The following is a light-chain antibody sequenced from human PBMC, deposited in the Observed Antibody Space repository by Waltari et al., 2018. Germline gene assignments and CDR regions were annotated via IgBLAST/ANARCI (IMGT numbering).Light chain of an antibody. V-gene: IGKV4-1*01. CDR2: WAS. J-gene: IGKJ1*01. CDR3: QQYYSAPWT. Sequence: DIVMTQSPDSLAVSLGERATINCKSSQSVLYSSNNKSYLAWYQHKPGQPPKLRIYWASTRESGVPDRFRGSGSGTDVTLTISSLQAEDVAVYYGQQYYSAPWTFGQGTKVEI. CDR1: QSVLYSSNNKSY.